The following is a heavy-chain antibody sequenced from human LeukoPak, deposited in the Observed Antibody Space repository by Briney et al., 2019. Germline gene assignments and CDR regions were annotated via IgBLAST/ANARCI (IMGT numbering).Heavy chain of an antibody. CDR2: IIPIFGTA. CDR1: GGTFSSYA. D-gene: IGHD3-22*01. CDR3: ARGRGDSSDIVFDY. V-gene: IGHV1-69*05. Sequence: GSSVKVSCKASGGTFSSYAISWVRQAPGQGLEWMGRIIPIFGTANYAQKFQGRVTITTDESTSIAYMELSSLRSEDTAVYYCARGRGDSSDIVFDYWGQGTLVTVSS. J-gene: IGHJ4*02.